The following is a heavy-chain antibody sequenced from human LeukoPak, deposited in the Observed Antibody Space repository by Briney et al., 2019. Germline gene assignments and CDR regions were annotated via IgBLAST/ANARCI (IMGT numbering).Heavy chain of an antibody. CDR3: ASYTDAFDI. CDR2: IYHSGST. Sequence: PSETLSLTCTVSGGSISSSSYYWGWIRQPPGKGLEWIGSIYHSGSTYYNPSLKSRVTISVDTSKNQFSLNLSSVTAADTAVYYCASYTDAFDIWGQGTMVTVSS. V-gene: IGHV4-39*07. D-gene: IGHD3-16*01. J-gene: IGHJ3*02. CDR1: GGSISSSSYY.